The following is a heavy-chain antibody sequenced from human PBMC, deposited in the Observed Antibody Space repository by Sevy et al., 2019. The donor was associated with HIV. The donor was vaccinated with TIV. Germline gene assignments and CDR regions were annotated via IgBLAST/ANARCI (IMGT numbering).Heavy chain of an antibody. CDR2: IKQDGSEK. CDR1: GFTFSTYW. V-gene: IGHV3-7*01. D-gene: IGHD6-13*01. CDR3: ARAPVGSGWYFPRGIDY. J-gene: IGHJ4*02. Sequence: GGSLRLSCAASGFTFSTYWMTWLRQAPGKGLEWVANIKQDGSEKYYAESVKGRLTVSRDNTKNSLYLQLNSLRAEDTAIYYCARAPVGSGWYFPRGIDYWGQGTLVTVSS.